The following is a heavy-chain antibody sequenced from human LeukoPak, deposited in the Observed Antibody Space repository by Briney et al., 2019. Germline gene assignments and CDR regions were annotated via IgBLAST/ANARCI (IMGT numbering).Heavy chain of an antibody. CDR3: ARHENIVVVPAAMDGAFDI. Sequence: GESLKISCKGSGYSFTSYWIGWVRQMPGKGLEWMGIIYPGDSDTRYSPSFQGQVTISADKSISTAYLQWSSLKASDTAMYYCARHENIVVVPAAMDGAFDIWGQGIMVTVSS. CDR2: IYPGDSDT. J-gene: IGHJ3*02. V-gene: IGHV5-51*01. D-gene: IGHD2-2*01. CDR1: GYSFTSYW.